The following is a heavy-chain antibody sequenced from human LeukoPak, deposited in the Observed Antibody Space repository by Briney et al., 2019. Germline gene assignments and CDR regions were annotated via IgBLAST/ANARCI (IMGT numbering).Heavy chain of an antibody. CDR1: GFTFSSYS. V-gene: IGHV3-21*01. J-gene: IGHJ3*02. Sequence: GGSLRLSCAASGFTFSSYSMNWVRQAPGKGLEWVSSISSSSYIYYADSVKGRFTISRDNAKNSLYLQMNSLRAEDTAVYYCARDGYCSSTSCYNAFDIWGQGTMVAVSS. CDR3: ARDGYCSSTSCYNAFDI. CDR2: ISSSSYI. D-gene: IGHD2-2*02.